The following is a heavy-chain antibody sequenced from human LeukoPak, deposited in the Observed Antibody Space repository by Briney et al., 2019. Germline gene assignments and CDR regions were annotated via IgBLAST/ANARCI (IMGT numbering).Heavy chain of an antibody. CDR2: IRYDGSNK. Sequence: GGSLRLSCAASGFTFSSYGMHWVRQAPGKGLEWVAFIRYDGSNKYYADSVKGRFTISRDNSKNTLYLQMNSLRAEDTAFYYCAKAELGVDTFFDYWGQGTLVTVSS. J-gene: IGHJ4*02. CDR1: GFTFSSYG. D-gene: IGHD3-3*01. CDR3: AKAELGVDTFFDY. V-gene: IGHV3-30*02.